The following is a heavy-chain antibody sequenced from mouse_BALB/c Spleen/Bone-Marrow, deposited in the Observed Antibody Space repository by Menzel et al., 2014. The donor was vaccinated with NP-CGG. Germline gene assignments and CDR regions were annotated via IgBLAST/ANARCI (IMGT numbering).Heavy chain of an antibody. CDR1: GYAFSSYW. CDR3: ARQYGNYFED. D-gene: IGHD2-10*02. J-gene: IGHJ2*01. V-gene: IGHV1-80*01. Sequence: QVQLKESGAELVRPGSSVKISCKASGYAFSSYWMNWVKQRPGQGLEWIGQIYPGDGDTNYNGKFKGKATLTADKSSSTAYMQLSSLTSEDSAVYFCARQYGNYFEDWGQGTTLAVTS. CDR2: IYPGDGDT.